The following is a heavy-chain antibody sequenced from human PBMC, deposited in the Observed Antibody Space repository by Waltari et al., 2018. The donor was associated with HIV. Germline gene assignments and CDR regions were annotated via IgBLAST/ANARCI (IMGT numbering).Heavy chain of an antibody. Sequence: QVQLVQSGAEVKKPGASVKVSCKASGYTFTNYYMHWVRQAPGQGLEWMGIINPTGGSTSYAQKFQGRVAMTRDTSTSTVYMELSSLRSEDTAVYFCARGIAVAGGYHFDYWGQGTLVTVSS. CDR2: INPTGGST. D-gene: IGHD6-13*01. CDR1: GYTFTNYY. V-gene: IGHV1-46*01. J-gene: IGHJ4*02. CDR3: ARGIAVAGGYHFDY.